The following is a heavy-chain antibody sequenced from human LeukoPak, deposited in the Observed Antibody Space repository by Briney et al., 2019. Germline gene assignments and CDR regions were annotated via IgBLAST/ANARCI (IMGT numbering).Heavy chain of an antibody. CDR3: VRHPQRSGWSHFDY. Sequence: GESLKISCKVSGYSFTAYWIGWVRQMPGMGLEWVAITYPGDSNTVYSPSFQGQVTIYADTSISTAYLQWNSLRASDKCMYFCVRHPQRSGWSHFDYWGQGTLVTVSP. J-gene: IGHJ4*02. CDR1: GYSFTAYW. V-gene: IGHV5-51*01. D-gene: IGHD6-19*01. CDR2: TYPGDSNT.